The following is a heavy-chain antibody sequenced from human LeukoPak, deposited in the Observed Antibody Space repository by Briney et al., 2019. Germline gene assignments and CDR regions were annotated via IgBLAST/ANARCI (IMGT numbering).Heavy chain of an antibody. J-gene: IGHJ4*02. V-gene: IGHV4-59*01. CDR1: GGSISSYY. D-gene: IGHD5-18*01. CDR2: IYYSGST. CDR3: AVHRYGYSFFDY. Sequence: SETLSLTCTVSGGSISSYYWSWIRQPPGKGLEWIGYIYYSGSTNYNPSLKSRVTISVDTSKNQFSLKLSSVTAADTAVYYCAVHRYGYSFFDYWGQGTLVTVSS.